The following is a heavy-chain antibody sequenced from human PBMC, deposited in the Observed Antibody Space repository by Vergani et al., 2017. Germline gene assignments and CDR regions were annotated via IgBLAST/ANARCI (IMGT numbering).Heavy chain of an antibody. Sequence: QLQLHKSGPGLVKPSETLSLTCTLSGGSISSSSHFWRWLRQTPGKGLEWIGSIYYTGSAYYNPSLKSRVSISVDASKNQFSLKLSSVTAADSAVYYCARHDSGHYDASYYGLDVWGQGTTVTVSS. D-gene: IGHD3-16*01. CDR2: IYYTGSA. J-gene: IGHJ6*02. CDR3: ARHDSGHYDASYYGLDV. CDR1: GGSISSSSHF. V-gene: IGHV4-39*01.